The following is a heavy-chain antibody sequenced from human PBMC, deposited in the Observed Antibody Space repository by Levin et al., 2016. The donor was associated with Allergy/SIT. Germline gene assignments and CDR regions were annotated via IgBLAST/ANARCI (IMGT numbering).Heavy chain of an antibody. J-gene: IGHJ4*02. Sequence: ASVKVSCKASGYSFKYYGISWVRQAPGQGLEWMGYISAYDGRTYFAHRVQGRATMTTDTSTNTAYMELRSLRSDDTAVYYCAREGRNNADSLDFDSWGQGTLVTVSS. V-gene: IGHV1-18*01. CDR3: AREGRNNADSLDFDS. CDR1: GYSFKYYG. D-gene: IGHD1/OR15-1a*01. CDR2: ISAYDGRT.